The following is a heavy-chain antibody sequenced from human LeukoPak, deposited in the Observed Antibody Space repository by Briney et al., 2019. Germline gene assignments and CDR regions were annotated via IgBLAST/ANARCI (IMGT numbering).Heavy chain of an antibody. J-gene: IGHJ3*02. CDR1: GGTFSSYA. Sequence: GASVKVSCKASGGTFSSYAISWVRQAPGQGLEWMGGIIPIFGTANYAQKFQGRVTITTDESTSTAYMELSSLRSEDTAVYYCARAEYRGSHTGYAFDIWGQGTMVTVSS. CDR2: IIPIFGTA. V-gene: IGHV1-69*05. D-gene: IGHD1-26*01. CDR3: ARAEYRGSHTGYAFDI.